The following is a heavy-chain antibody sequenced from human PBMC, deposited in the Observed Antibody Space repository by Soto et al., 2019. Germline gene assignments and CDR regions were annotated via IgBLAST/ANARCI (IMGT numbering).Heavy chain of an antibody. CDR2: IYPGDSDT. V-gene: IGHV5-51*01. CDR1: GYSFASFW. CDR3: ARTRSSTLGFYYDGMDV. D-gene: IGHD6-6*01. J-gene: IGHJ6*02. Sequence: ESLKISYQGAGYSFASFWIGWVRQMPGKDLEWMGIIYPGDSDTRYSPSFQGQVTISADKSLRTAYLQWTSLKASDTALYYCARTRSSTLGFYYDGMDVWGQGTTVTVSS.